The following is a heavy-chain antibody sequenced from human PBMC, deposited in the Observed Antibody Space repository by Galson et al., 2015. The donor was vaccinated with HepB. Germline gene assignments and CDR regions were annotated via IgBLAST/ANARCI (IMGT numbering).Heavy chain of an antibody. CDR2: INTNTGNP. CDR1: GYTFTSYA. J-gene: IGHJ5*02. D-gene: IGHD3-10*01. V-gene: IGHV7-4-1*02. CDR3: ARVGKITMVRGVINPNWFDP. Sequence: SVKVSCKASGYTFTSYAMNWVRQAPGQGLEWMGWINTNTGNPTYAQGFTGRFVFSLDTSVSTAYLQISSLKAEDTAVYYCARVGKITMVRGVINPNWFDPWGQGTLVTVSS.